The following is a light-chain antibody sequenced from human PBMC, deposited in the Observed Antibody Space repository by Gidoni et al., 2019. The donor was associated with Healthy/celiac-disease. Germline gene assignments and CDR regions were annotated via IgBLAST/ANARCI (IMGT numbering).Light chain of an antibody. CDR1: QSVSSY. Sequence: EILWTQSPATLSLSPGERATRSCRASQSVSSYLAWYQQKPGQAPRLLIYDASNRATGIPARFSGSGSGTDFTLTISSLEPEDFAVYYCQQRSNWRRTFGQGTKVEIK. CDR3: QQRSNWRRT. CDR2: DAS. J-gene: IGKJ1*01. V-gene: IGKV3-11*01.